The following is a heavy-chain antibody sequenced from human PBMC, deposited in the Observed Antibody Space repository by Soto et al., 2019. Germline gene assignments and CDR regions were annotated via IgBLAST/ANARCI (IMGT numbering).Heavy chain of an antibody. V-gene: IGHV1-69*13. Sequence: SVKVSCKASGGTFSSYAISWVRQAPGQGLEWMGGIIPIFGTANYAQKFQGRVTITADESTSTAYMELSSLRSEDTAVYYCARDRAGTTSGRDYYYGMDVSGQGTTVTVSS. D-gene: IGHD1-7*01. CDR1: GGTFSSYA. J-gene: IGHJ6*02. CDR3: ARDRAGTTSGRDYYYGMDV. CDR2: IIPIFGTA.